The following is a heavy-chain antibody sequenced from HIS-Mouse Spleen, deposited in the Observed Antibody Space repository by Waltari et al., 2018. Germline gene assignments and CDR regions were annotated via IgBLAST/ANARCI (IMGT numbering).Heavy chain of an antibody. J-gene: IGHJ3*02. D-gene: IGHD3-3*01. V-gene: IGHV4-4*07. CDR2: NYTSGCT. CDR3: ARDFHDFWSGYYGGDKKHDAFDI. CDR1: GGSISSYY. Sequence: QVQLQESGPGLVKPSETLSLTCTVSGGSISSYYWSWIRQPAGKGLAWIGRNYTSGCTNNNPSCKSRVTMSVDTSKNQFSLKLSSVTAADTAVYYCARDFHDFWSGYYGGDKKHDAFDIWGQGTMVTVSS.